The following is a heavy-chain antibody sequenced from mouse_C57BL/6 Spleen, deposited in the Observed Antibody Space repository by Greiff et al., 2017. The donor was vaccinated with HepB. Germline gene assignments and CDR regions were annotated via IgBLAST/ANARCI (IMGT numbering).Heavy chain of an antibody. Sequence: QVQLQQPGAELVRPGSSVKLSCKASGYTFTSYWMHWVKQRPIQGLEWIGNIDPSDSETHYNQKFKDKATLTVDKSSSTAYMQLSSLTSEDSAVYYCARKTTVGARDYWGQGTPVTVSS. J-gene: IGHJ4*01. CDR3: ARKTTVGARDY. V-gene: IGHV1-52*01. D-gene: IGHD1-1*01. CDR2: IDPSDSET. CDR1: GYTFTSYW.